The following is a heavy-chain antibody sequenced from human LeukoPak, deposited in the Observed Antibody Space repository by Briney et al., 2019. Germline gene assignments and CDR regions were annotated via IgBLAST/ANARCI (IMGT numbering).Heavy chain of an antibody. D-gene: IGHD4-23*01. J-gene: IGHJ5*02. CDR2: ISYDGSNR. V-gene: IGHV3-30-3*01. CDR3: ARDHPWVTP. CDR1: GFTFSSYA. Sequence: GGSLRLSCAASGFTFSSYAMHWVREAPGKGLEWVAVISYDGSNRYYADSVKGRFTISRDNSKNTLYLQMNSLRAEDTAVYYCARDHPWVTPWGQGTLVTGSS.